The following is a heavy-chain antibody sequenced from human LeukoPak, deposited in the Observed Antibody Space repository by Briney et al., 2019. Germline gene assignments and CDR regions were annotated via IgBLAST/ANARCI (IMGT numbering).Heavy chain of an antibody. V-gene: IGHV1-18*01. Sequence: GASVKVSCKASGYTFTSDGVSWVRQAPGQGLEWMGWISAYNGNTNYAQKLQGRVTMTTDTSTSTAYMELRSLRSDDTAVYYCARDLHDYGDYGYWGQGTLVTVSS. CDR1: GYTFTSDG. D-gene: IGHD4-17*01. CDR2: ISAYNGNT. J-gene: IGHJ4*02. CDR3: ARDLHDYGDYGY.